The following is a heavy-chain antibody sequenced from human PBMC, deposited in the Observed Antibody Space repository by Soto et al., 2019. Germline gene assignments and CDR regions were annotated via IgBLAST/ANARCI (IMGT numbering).Heavy chain of an antibody. J-gene: IGHJ4*02. V-gene: IGHV1-18*01. D-gene: IGHD3-10*01. CDR2: ISGFNGQT. Sequence: GASVKVSCKASGNTFASHCFSWVLQAPGQGLEWMGWISGFNGQTNYALKFQGRVTLTTDASTSTAYMELRSLRSDDTAVYFCARVDPRGVAVVRDYWGQGTLVTVSS. CDR3: ARVDPRGVAVVRDY. CDR1: GNTFASHC.